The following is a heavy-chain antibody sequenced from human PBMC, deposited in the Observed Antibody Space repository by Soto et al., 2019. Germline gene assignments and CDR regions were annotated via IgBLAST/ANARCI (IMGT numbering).Heavy chain of an antibody. CDR1: GFTFSRNG. V-gene: IGHV3-30*18. D-gene: IGHD6-13*01. Sequence: QVQLVESGGGVVQPGRSLRLSCAASGFTFSRNGMHWVRQAPGKGLEWVAVISYDGSTKYYADSVKGRFTISRDNSKNTLYLQMNSLRAEDTAVYYCAKDRSSSWSFDYWGQGTLVTVSS. J-gene: IGHJ4*02. CDR2: ISYDGSTK. CDR3: AKDRSSSWSFDY.